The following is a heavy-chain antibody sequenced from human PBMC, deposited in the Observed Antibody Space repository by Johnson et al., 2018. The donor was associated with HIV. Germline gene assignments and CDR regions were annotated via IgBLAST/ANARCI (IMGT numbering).Heavy chain of an antibody. Sequence: QVQLVESGGGVVQPGGSLRLSCAASGFTFYSYGMHWVRQAPGTGLEWVAVISYDGSNKYSADSVKGRFTISRDNSKNTLYLQMNSLRAEDTAVYYCARDNIVLMVGGAFDIWGQGTMVTVSS. CDR3: ARDNIVLMVGGAFDI. V-gene: IGHV3-30*19. J-gene: IGHJ3*02. CDR1: GFTFYSYG. D-gene: IGHD2-8*01. CDR2: ISYDGSNK.